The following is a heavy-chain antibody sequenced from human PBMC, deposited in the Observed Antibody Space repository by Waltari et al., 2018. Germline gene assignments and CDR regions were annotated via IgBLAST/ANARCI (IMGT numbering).Heavy chain of an antibody. CDR3: ATSRPSITGTTLPYDY. D-gene: IGHD1-7*01. CDR2: FDPEDGET. V-gene: IGHV1-24*01. CDR1: GYTLTEPA. J-gene: IGHJ4*02. Sequence: QVQLVQSGAEVKKPGASVKVPCKASGYTLTEPALTRVRQGPGKGLEWMGGFDPEDGETIYAQKFQGRVTMTEDTSTDTAYMELSSLRSEDTAVYYCATSRPSITGTTLPYDYWGQGTLVTVSS.